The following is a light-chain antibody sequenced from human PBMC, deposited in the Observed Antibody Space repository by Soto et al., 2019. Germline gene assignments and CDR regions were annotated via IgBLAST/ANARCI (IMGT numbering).Light chain of an antibody. Sequence: QPVLTQSPSASASLGASVKLTCTLSSGHSNYAIAWHQQRPEKGPRFLMKVNSDGSHTKGGDIPDRFSGSSSGPERYLPISTLQSEDEADYYWQTWGIVVFGGGTQLTVL. CDR1: SGHSNYA. CDR2: VNSDGSH. J-gene: IGLJ2*01. V-gene: IGLV4-69*01. CDR3: QTWGIVV.